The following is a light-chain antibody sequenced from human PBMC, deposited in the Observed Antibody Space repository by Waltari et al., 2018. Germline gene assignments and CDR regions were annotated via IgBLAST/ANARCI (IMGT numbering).Light chain of an antibody. V-gene: IGLV1-47*01. CDR1: SSNIGSKF. CDR2: RNT. CDR3: ASWDDSLSHWV. J-gene: IGLJ3*02. Sequence: QSVPTQPPSASGTPGQRVSISCSGSSSNIGSKFVSWYQQLPGSAPKLLIIRNTHRSSVVPDRFSASKSGTSASLAIIGRRSDDEGYYYCASWDDSLSHWVFGGGTKVTVL.